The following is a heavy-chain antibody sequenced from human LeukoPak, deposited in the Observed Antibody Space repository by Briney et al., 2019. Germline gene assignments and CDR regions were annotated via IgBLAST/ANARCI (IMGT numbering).Heavy chain of an antibody. V-gene: IGHV3-23*01. D-gene: IGHD3-22*01. CDR1: GFTFSSYA. CDR2: ISGSGGST. CDR3: AKVTILYYYASNYFDY. Sequence: GGSLRLSCAASGFTFSSYAVSWVRQAPGKGLEWVSAISGSGGSTYYADSVKGRFTISRDNSKNTLYLQMNSLRAEDTAVYYCAKVTILYYYASNYFDYWGQGTLVTVSS. J-gene: IGHJ4*02.